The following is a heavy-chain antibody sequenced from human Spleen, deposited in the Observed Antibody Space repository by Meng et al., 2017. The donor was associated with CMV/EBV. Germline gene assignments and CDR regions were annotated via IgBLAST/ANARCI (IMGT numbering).Heavy chain of an antibody. CDR2: LAGDDFET. CDR1: GFTFSSYA. CDR3: AKGGWNDFISN. J-gene: IGHJ4*02. V-gene: IGHV3-23*01. D-gene: IGHD1-1*01. Sequence: GGSLRLSCAASGFTFSSYAMSWVRQAPGKGLEWVSGLAGDDFETHYADSVKGRFTISRDNFKNTLYLQMNSLRAEDTAVYYCAKGGWNDFISNWGQGTLVTVSS.